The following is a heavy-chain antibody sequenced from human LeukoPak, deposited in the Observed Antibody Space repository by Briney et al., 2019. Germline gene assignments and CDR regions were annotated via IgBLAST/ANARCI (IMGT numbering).Heavy chain of an antibody. CDR3: ARTVVAAIRFDY. CDR2: IYYSGST. D-gene: IGHD2-15*01. Sequence: SQTLSLTCTVSGGSISSGDYYWSWIRQPPGKGLEWIGYIYYSGSTYYNPSLKSRVTISVDTSKNQFSLKLSSVTAADTAVYHCARTVVAAIRFDYWGQGTLVTVSS. V-gene: IGHV4-30-4*01. CDR1: GGSISSGDYY. J-gene: IGHJ4*02.